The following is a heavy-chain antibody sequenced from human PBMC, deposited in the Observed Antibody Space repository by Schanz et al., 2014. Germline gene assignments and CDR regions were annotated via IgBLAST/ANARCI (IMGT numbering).Heavy chain of an antibody. CDR2: INTNTANP. CDR1: GGTFTSYA. Sequence: QVQLVQSGAEVRKPGSSVRVSCKAFGGTFTSYAFSWVRQAPGQGLEWMGWINTNTANPTYAQGFTGRFVYTLDASVTTAYLEISSLKAEDTAVYYCARGYSGYSHFDYWGQGALVTVSS. J-gene: IGHJ4*02. V-gene: IGHV7-4-1*02. D-gene: IGHD5-12*01. CDR3: ARGYSGYSHFDY.